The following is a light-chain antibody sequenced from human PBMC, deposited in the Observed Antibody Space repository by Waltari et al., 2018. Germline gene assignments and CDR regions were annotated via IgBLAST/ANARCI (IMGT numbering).Light chain of an antibody. CDR3: QTGGHGTWV. CDR1: SGHSTNI. CDR2: VNSDGSH. Sequence: QLVLTQSPSASASLGASVKLTCTLSSGHSTNIIAWHQQQPEKGPRSLLKVNSDGSHSKGDQIPGCCSGSSAGAEHYIPNSSRQSEDYADYYCQTGGHGTWVFGGGTKLTVL. J-gene: IGLJ3*02. V-gene: IGLV4-69*01.